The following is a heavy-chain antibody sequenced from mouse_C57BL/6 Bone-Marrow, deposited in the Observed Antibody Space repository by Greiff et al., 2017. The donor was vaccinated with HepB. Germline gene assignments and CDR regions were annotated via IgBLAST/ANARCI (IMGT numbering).Heavy chain of an antibody. CDR2: INPYNGDT. J-gene: IGHJ4*01. V-gene: IGHV1-37*01. CDR3: ARKPLYYGSSYDAMDY. CDR1: GYSFTGYF. D-gene: IGHD1-1*01. Sequence: VQLKESGPELVKPGASVKISCKASGYSFTGYFMNWVKQSHGKSLEWIGRINPYNGDTFYNQKFKGKATLTVDKSSSTAHMELLSLTAEDFAVYYCARKPLYYGSSYDAMDYWGQGTSVTVSS.